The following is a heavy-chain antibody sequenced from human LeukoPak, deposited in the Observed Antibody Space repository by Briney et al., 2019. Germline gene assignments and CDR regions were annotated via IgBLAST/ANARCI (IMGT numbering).Heavy chain of an antibody. CDR3: AREMELELNSFDY. J-gene: IGHJ4*02. V-gene: IGHV4-34*01. Sequence: PSETLSLTCAVYGGSFSGYYWSWIRQPPGKGLEWIGGINHSGSTNYNPSLKSRVTISVDTSKNQFSLKLSSVTAADTAVYYCAREMELELNSFDYWGQGTLVTVSS. CDR2: INHSGST. D-gene: IGHD1-26*01. CDR1: GGSFSGYY.